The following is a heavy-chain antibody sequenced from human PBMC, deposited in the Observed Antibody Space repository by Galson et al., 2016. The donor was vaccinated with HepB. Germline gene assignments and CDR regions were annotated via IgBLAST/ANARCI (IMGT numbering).Heavy chain of an antibody. CDR2: IYPGDSNT. CDR3: ARHSHTSNWYKWFDP. CDR1: GYNFTNYW. J-gene: IGHJ5*02. D-gene: IGHD6-13*01. Sequence: QSGAEVTKPGESLKISCKGSGYNFTNYWIGWVRQVPGKGLEWMGIIYPGDSNTRYSPSFQGQVTISADKSISTAYLQWSSLKASDTALYYCARHSHTSNWYKWFDPWGQGTLVIVSS. V-gene: IGHV5-51*01.